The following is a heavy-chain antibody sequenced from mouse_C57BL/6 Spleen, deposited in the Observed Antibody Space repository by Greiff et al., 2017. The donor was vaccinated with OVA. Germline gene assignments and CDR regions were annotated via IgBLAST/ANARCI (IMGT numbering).Heavy chain of an antibody. CDR2: ISSGSSSI. D-gene: IGHD2-12*01. Sequence: EVQVVESGGGLVKPGGSLKLSCAASGFTFSDYGMHWVRQAPEKGLEWVAYISSGSSSIYYADTVKGRLTISRDNAKNTLFLQMTSLKSEDTAMYYCARLCYEGGWFAYWGQGTLVTVSA. CDR1: GFTFSDYG. V-gene: IGHV5-17*01. CDR3: ARLCYEGGWFAY. J-gene: IGHJ3*01.